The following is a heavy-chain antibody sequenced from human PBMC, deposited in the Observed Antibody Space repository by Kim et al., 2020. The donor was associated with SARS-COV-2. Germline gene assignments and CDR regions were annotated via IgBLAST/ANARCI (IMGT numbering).Heavy chain of an antibody. J-gene: IGHJ4*02. Sequence: SETLSLTCTLSGGSISSGGYYWSWIRQHPGKGLEWIGYIYYSGSTYYNPSLKSRVTISVDTSKNQFSLKLSSVTAADTAVYYCARDAGPGIAVHRYDYWGQGTLVTVSS. D-gene: IGHD6-19*01. CDR3: ARDAGPGIAVHRYDY. V-gene: IGHV4-31*03. CDR1: GGSISSGGYY. CDR2: IYYSGST.